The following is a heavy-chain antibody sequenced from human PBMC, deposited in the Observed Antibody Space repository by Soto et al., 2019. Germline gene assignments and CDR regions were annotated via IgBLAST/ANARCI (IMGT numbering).Heavy chain of an antibody. CDR2: IKSKTDGGTT. V-gene: IGHV3-15*01. CDR3: TTTRGYYFDY. Sequence: EVQLVESGGGLVKPGGSLRLSCAASGFTFSNAWMSWVRQAPGKGLEWVVRIKSKTDGGTTDYAALVKGRFTISRDDSKNTLYLQMNSLKTEDTAVYYCTTTRGYYFDYWGQGTLVTVSS. D-gene: IGHD2-15*01. CDR1: GFTFSNAW. J-gene: IGHJ4*02.